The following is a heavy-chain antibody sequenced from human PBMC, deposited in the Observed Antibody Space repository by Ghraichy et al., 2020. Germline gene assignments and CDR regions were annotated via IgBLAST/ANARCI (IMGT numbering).Heavy chain of an antibody. V-gene: IGHV4-59*01. CDR2: IYNSGNI. J-gene: IGHJ5*02. Sequence: SETLSLTCTVSGDSISGYYWSWIRQPPGKGLEWIGFIYNSGNINYNPSLKSRVTLSIDTSKNQFSLKMRSLTAEDTAVYYCARGGRSGTYGGPDNWFDPWSREPWSTSPQ. D-gene: IGHD1-26*01. CDR1: GDSISGYY. CDR3: ARGGRSGTYGGPDNWFDP.